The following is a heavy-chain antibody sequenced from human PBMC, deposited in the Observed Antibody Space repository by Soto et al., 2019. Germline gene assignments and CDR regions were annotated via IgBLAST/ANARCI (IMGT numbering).Heavy chain of an antibody. CDR1: GYTFTSYY. CDR2: INPSGGST. CDR3: ARERSSFYESRTYYRNDAFDI. V-gene: IGHV1-46*01. J-gene: IGHJ3*02. Sequence: ASVKVSCKASGYTFTSYYMHWVRQAPGQGLEWMGIINPSGGSTSYAQKFQGRVTMTRDTSTSTVYMELSSLRSEDTAVYYCARERSSFYESRTYYRNDAFDIWGQGTMVTVSS. D-gene: IGHD3-22*01.